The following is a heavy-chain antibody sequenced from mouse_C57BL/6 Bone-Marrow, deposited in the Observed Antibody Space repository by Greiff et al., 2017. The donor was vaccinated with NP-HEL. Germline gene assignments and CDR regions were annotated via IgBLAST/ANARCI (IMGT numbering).Heavy chain of an antibody. D-gene: IGHD1-3*01. Sequence: QVHVKQSGPELVKPGASVKISCKASGYTFTDYYINWVKQRPGQGLEWIGWIFPGSGSTYYNEKFKGKATLTVDKSSSTAYMLLSSLTSEDSAVYFCARSYKRVYYAMDYWGQGTSVTVSS. J-gene: IGHJ4*01. CDR3: ARSYKRVYYAMDY. CDR1: GYTFTDYY. V-gene: IGHV1-75*01. CDR2: IFPGSGST.